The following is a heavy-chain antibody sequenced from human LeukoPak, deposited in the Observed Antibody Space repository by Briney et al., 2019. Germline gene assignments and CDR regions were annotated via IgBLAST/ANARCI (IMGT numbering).Heavy chain of an antibody. J-gene: IGHJ4*02. Sequence: ASVKVSCKVSGYTLTELSKHWVRQAPGKGLEWMGGFDPEDGETICAQKFQGRVTMTEDTSTDTAYMELSSLRSEDTAVYYCATGPNYDFWSGYYPLDYWGQGTLVTVSS. CDR1: GYTLTELS. CDR3: ATGPNYDFWSGYYPLDY. D-gene: IGHD3-3*01. V-gene: IGHV1-24*01. CDR2: FDPEDGET.